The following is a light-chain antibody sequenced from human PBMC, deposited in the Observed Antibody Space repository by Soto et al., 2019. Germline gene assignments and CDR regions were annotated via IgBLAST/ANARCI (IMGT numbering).Light chain of an antibody. V-gene: IGKV1-5*03. Sequence: DIQMTQSPSTLSASVGDRVTITCRASQNINNWLAWYQQKPGKAPKLLIYRASSLENGVPSRFSGRGSGTDFIFTITSLQHDDFETYYCQRYSSDSTFGQGTKVEIK. J-gene: IGKJ1*01. CDR2: RAS. CDR3: QRYSSDST. CDR1: QNINNW.